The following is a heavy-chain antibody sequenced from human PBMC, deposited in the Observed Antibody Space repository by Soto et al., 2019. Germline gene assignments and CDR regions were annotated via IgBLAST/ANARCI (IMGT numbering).Heavy chain of an antibody. CDR1: GFTFSSYG. Sequence: PGGSLRLSCAASGFTFSSYGMHWVRQAPGKGLEWVAVISYDGSNKYYADSVKGRFTISRDNSKNTLYLQMNSLRAEDTAVYYCAKEWEDWNYAYYYGMDVWGQGTTVTVS. CDR2: ISYDGSNK. V-gene: IGHV3-30*18. CDR3: AKEWEDWNYAYYYGMDV. D-gene: IGHD1-7*01. J-gene: IGHJ6*02.